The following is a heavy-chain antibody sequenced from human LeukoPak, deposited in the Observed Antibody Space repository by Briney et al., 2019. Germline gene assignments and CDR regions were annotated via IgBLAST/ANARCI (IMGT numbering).Heavy chain of an antibody. CDR2: IYYSGST. Sequence: PSETLSLTCTVSGGSISSSNYYWGWIRQPPGKGLEWIGTIYYSGSTYYTPSLKSRVTISVDTSKNQLSLKLTSVTAADTAVYYCASLYGSGSYYPSDYWGQGTLVTVSS. J-gene: IGHJ4*02. D-gene: IGHD3-10*01. V-gene: IGHV4-39*07. CDR3: ASLYGSGSYYPSDY. CDR1: GGSISSSNYY.